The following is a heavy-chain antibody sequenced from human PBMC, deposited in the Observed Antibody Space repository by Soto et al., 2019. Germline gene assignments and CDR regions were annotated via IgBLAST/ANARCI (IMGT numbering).Heavy chain of an antibody. CDR3: ASHGSNLWFGELSLPHY. CDR2: ISAYNGNT. J-gene: IGHJ4*02. V-gene: IGHV1-18*01. D-gene: IGHD3-10*01. CDR1: GYTFTSYG. Sequence: QVQLVQSGAEVKKPGASVKVSCKASGYTFTSYGISWVGQAPGQGLEWMGWISAYNGNTNYAQKLQGRVTMTTDTSTSTAYMELRSLRSDDTAVYYCASHGSNLWFGELSLPHYWGQGTLVTVSS.